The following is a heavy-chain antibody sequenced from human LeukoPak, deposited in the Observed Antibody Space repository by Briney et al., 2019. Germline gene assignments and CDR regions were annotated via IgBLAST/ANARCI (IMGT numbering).Heavy chain of an antibody. CDR2: IHYSGST. CDR1: GGSISPNY. V-gene: IGHV4-59*01. CDR3: ARTYYDILTGYLVGLDP. J-gene: IGHJ5*02. Sequence: SETLSLTCSVSGGSISPNYWSWIRRTPGKGLEWIGYIHYSGSTNYTPSLKSRVTISVDTSKNQFSLKLSSVTAADTAVYYCARTYYDILTGYLVGLDPWGQGTLVTVSS. D-gene: IGHD3-9*01.